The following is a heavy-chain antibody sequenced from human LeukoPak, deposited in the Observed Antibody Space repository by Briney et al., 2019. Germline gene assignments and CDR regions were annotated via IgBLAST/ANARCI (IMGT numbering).Heavy chain of an antibody. D-gene: IGHD5-24*01. V-gene: IGHV4-59*08. CDR1: GGSISSYY. CDR3: VGYKLNISDY. Sequence: SETLSLTCTVSGGSISSYYWSWIRQPPGKGLEWIGYIYYTGSTNYNPSLKSRVTMSVDTSKNQFSLKLSSVTATDTAVYFCVGYKLNISDYWGQGTLVTVPS. J-gene: IGHJ4*02. CDR2: IYYTGST.